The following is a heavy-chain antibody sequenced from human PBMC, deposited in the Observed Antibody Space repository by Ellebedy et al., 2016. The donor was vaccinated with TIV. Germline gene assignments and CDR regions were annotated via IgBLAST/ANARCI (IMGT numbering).Heavy chain of an antibody. CDR3: ARDMVQGMVSRYLWFDY. Sequence: ASVKVSCKASGFALASYSFSWVRQAPGQGLEWMGWISAYTGDTNYAQKFQGRLTMTTDTSTDTAYMELTRPRSDDTAVYYCARDMVQGMVSRYLWFDYWGQGTLVAVSS. CDR2: ISAYTGDT. J-gene: IGHJ4*02. CDR1: GFALASYS. D-gene: IGHD5/OR15-5a*01. V-gene: IGHV1-18*01.